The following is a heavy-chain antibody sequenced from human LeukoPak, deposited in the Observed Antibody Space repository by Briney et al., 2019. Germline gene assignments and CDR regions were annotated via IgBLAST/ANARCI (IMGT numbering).Heavy chain of an antibody. V-gene: IGHV4-39*07. CDR2: IYYYGST. J-gene: IGHJ4*02. Sequence: SETLSLTCTVSTGFISTSGFYWGWIRQPPGKGLEWIGKIYYYGSTYYNPSLKSRVTISLDMSKNRFSLKLSSVTAADTAVYYCARGHDILTGSPFDYWGQGSLVTVSS. D-gene: IGHD3-9*01. CDR3: ARGHDILTGSPFDY. CDR1: TGFISTSGFY.